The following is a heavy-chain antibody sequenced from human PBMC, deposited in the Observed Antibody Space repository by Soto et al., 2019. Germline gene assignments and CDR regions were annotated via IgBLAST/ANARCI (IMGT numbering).Heavy chain of an antibody. CDR1: GGSISSSY. CDR3: ACPSPRGPTDY. D-gene: IGHD3-16*01. J-gene: IGHJ4*02. Sequence: SETLSLTCTVSGGSISSSYWSWIRQPPGKGLEWIGYIYYSGTTNYNPSLKSRVTISVDTSKNQLSLKLSSVTAADTAVYYCACPSPRGPTDYWSQGALVTVSS. V-gene: IGHV4-59*01. CDR2: IYYSGTT.